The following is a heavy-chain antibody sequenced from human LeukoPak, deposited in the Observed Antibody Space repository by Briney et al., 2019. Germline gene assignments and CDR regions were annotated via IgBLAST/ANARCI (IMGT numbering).Heavy chain of an antibody. CDR3: ARGIVATTTRKFGMDV. D-gene: IGHD5-12*01. V-gene: IGHV1-18*04. CDR2: ISAYNGNT. CDR1: GYTFTMYY. J-gene: IGHJ6*02. Sequence: GASVKVSCKASGYTFTMYYIHWVRQAPGQGLEWMGWISAYNGNTNYAQKLQGRVTMTTDTSTSTAYMELRSLRSDDTAVYYCARGIVATTTRKFGMDVWGQGTTVTVSS.